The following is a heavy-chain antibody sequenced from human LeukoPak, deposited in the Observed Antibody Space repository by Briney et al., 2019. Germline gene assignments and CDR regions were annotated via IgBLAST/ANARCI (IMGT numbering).Heavy chain of an antibody. CDR1: GFTFSSYA. J-gene: IGHJ3*01. V-gene: IGHV3-30*04. D-gene: IGHD1-26*01. CDR3: ARGRRTLIVGATRNAFDV. Sequence: PGGSLRLSCAASGFTFSSYAMHWVRQAPGKGLEWVTFISSDGSNKYYADSVKGRFSISRDNSKNTLYPQMNSLRPEDTAVYYCARGRRTLIVGATRNAFDVWGQGTIVTVSS. CDR2: ISSDGSNK.